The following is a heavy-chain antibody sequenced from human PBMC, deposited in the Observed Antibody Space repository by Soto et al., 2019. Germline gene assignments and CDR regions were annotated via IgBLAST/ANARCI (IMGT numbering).Heavy chain of an antibody. CDR1: GFTFSDAW. V-gene: IGHV3-48*02. CDR3: SRNIATTANYAMDV. J-gene: IGHJ6*02. Sequence: PGGSLRLSCAASGFTFSDAWMSWVRQAPGKGLEWLSYISSSSSTIYYADSVKGRFTISRDNAKNSLYLQMNSLRDEDTAVYYCSRNIATTANYAMDVWGQGTTVTVSS. CDR2: ISSSSSTI. D-gene: IGHD6-13*01.